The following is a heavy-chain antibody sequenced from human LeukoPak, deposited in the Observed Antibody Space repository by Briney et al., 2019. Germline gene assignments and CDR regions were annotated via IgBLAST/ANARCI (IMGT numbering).Heavy chain of an antibody. CDR2: INPSGGAT. V-gene: IGHV1-46*01. Sequence: GASVRVSCKPSGYTFTNYYIHWVRQAPGQGLEWMGIINPSGGATSYAQKFRGRVTMTRVTSTSTVYMELSSLRSEDTAVYYCATDRGYCTSNRCYERNYSDYWGQGSLVTVSS. CDR3: ATDRGYCTSNRCYERNYSDY. D-gene: IGHD2-2*01. J-gene: IGHJ4*02. CDR1: GYTFTNYY.